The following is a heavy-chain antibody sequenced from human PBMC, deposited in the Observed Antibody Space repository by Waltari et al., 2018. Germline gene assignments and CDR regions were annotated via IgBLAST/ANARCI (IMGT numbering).Heavy chain of an antibody. Sequence: QLQLQESGPGLVKPSEPLSLPCPVSGASLTRSSYYWGWIRPPPGKGLEWIGSIDYSGSTYYNPSLKSRVTIAVDTSKNQFSLKLSSVTAADTAVYYCARFSGYRSGWEGAVDIWGQGTMVTVSS. CDR1: GASLTRSSYY. CDR2: IDYSGST. V-gene: IGHV4-39*01. J-gene: IGHJ3*02. CDR3: ARFSGYRSGWEGAVDI. D-gene: IGHD6-19*01.